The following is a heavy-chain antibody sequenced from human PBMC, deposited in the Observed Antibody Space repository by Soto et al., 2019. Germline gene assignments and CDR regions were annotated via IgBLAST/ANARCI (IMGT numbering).Heavy chain of an antibody. Sequence: ASVKVSCKASGYTFTSYGISWVRQAPGQGLEWMGWINAGNGNTKYSQKFQGRVTITRDTSASTAYMELSSLRSEDTAVYYCARAFYYDFWSGLDIWGQGTMVTVSS. D-gene: IGHD3-3*01. CDR2: INAGNGNT. CDR1: GYTFTSYG. CDR3: ARAFYYDFWSGLDI. V-gene: IGHV1-3*01. J-gene: IGHJ3*02.